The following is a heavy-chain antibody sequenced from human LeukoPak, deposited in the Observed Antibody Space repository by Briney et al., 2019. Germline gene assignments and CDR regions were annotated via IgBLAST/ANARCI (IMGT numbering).Heavy chain of an antibody. CDR2: IYTSGST. D-gene: IGHD5-18*01. Sequence: SETLSLTCTVSGGSISSYYCNWIRQPAGKGLQWIGRIYTSGSTNCNPSLKSRVTMSVDTSKNQFSLKLSSVTAADTAVYYCARVGGAYNYGYFDSWGQGTLVTVSS. CDR1: GGSISSYY. V-gene: IGHV4-4*07. CDR3: ARVGGAYNYGYFDS. J-gene: IGHJ4*02.